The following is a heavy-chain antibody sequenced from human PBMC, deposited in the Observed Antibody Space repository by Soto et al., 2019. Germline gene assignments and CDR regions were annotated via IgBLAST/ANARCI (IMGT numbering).Heavy chain of an antibody. CDR1: GFTLSNYA. Sequence: EVQLLESGGDLLQTGGSLRLSCAASGFTLSNYAMSWVRQAPGKGLEWVSGISGSGGSTYYADSVKGRFTISRDNSKNTLYLQMNSLRAEDTAVYYCAKGTGIVVVPTAMSWGQGTLVTVSS. CDR3: AKGTGIVVVPTAMS. J-gene: IGHJ5*02. CDR2: ISGSGGST. V-gene: IGHV3-23*01. D-gene: IGHD2-2*01.